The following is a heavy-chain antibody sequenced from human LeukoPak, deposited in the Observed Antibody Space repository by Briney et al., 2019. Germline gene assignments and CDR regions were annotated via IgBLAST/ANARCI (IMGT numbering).Heavy chain of an antibody. CDR2: IYSGGST. CDR3: ARDALGNYDTSGYLGY. D-gene: IGHD3-22*01. V-gene: IGHV3-53*01. Sequence: GGSLRLSCAVSGFTVSYNYVSWVRQAPGKGLEWVSVIYSGGSTYYADSVKGRFTISRDNSKNTLFLQMNSLRAEDTAVYYCARDALGNYDTSGYLGYWGQGTLVTVSS. J-gene: IGHJ4*02. CDR1: GFTVSYNY.